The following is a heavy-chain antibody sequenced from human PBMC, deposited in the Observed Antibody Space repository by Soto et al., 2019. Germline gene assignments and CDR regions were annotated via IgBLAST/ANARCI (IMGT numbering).Heavy chain of an antibody. J-gene: IGHJ5*02. V-gene: IGHV4-31*02. CDR2: IYYSGST. Sequence: PSDTLSLTXTVSGGSISSGGYYWSWIRQHPGKGLEWIGYIYYSGSTYYNPSLKSRVTISVDTSKNQFSLKLSSVTAADTAVYYCARAYNWNYLTPTNWFDPWGQGTLVTVSS. CDR1: GGSISSGGYY. D-gene: IGHD1-7*01. CDR3: ARAYNWNYLTPTNWFDP.